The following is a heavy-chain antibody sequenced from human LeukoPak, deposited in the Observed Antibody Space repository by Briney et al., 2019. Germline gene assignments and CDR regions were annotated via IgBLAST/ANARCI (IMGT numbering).Heavy chain of an antibody. Sequence: PGGSLRLSCAASGFTFDDYAMHWVRQAPGKGLEWVSGISWNSGSIGYADSVKGRFTISRDNAKNSLYLQMNSLRAEDTALYYCAKDIFTMVRRVVDYWGQGTLVTVSS. CDR3: AKDIFTMVRRVVDY. D-gene: IGHD3-10*01. V-gene: IGHV3-9*01. J-gene: IGHJ4*02. CDR1: GFTFDDYA. CDR2: ISWNSGSI.